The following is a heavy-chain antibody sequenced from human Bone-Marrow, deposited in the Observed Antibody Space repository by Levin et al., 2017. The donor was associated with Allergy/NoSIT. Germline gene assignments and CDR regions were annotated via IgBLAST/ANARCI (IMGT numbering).Heavy chain of an antibody. J-gene: IGHJ4*02. CDR2: IYYTGST. CDR1: GGSVSSGSYY. D-gene: IGHD3-22*01. CDR3: ARDSWGYYDRSGYYYYFDY. Sequence: SETLSLTCTVSGGSVSSGSYYWSWIRQPPGKGLEWIGYIYYTGSTNYNPSLKSRVTISVDTSKNQFSLKLRSVTAADTDVYYCARDSWGYYDRSGYYYYFDYWGQGSLVTVSS. V-gene: IGHV4-61*01.